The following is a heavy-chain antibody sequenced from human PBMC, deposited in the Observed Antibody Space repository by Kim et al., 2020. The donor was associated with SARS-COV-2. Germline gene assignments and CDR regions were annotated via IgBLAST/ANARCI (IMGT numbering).Heavy chain of an antibody. D-gene: IGHD3-22*01. CDR1: GVSISSSSYY. CDR3: ASDPFITLIVVAQGYDFVMDV. Sequence: SETLSLTCTVSGVSISSSSYYWGWIRQPPGKGLEWFGSIYYSGSTYYNPSLKSRVTISVDTSKNQFSLKLSPVTAADTAVYYCASDPFITLIVVAQGYDFVMDVRGQGDTVSASS. V-gene: IGHV4-39*01. J-gene: IGHJ6*02. CDR2: IYYSGST.